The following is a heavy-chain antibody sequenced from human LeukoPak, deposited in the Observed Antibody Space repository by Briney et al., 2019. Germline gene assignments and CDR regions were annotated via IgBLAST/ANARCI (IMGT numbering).Heavy chain of an antibody. J-gene: IGHJ3*02. Sequence: GGSLRLSCAASGFTFSSYAMHWVRQAPGKGLEWVAVISYDGSNKYYADSVKGRFTISRDNSKNTLYLQMNSLRAEDTAVYYCARGEEGLIPFDIWGQGTMVTVSS. CDR2: ISYDGSNK. V-gene: IGHV3-30-3*01. D-gene: IGHD2-21*01. CDR3: ARGEEGLIPFDI. CDR1: GFTFSSYA.